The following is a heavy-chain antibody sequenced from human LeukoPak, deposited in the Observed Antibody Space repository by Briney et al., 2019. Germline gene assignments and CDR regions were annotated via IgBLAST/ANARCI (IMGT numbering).Heavy chain of an antibody. CDR3: AKVTGDYYDTSGAFDY. J-gene: IGHJ4*02. CDR1: GFIFSSYG. Sequence: GGYLRLYSAASGFIFSSYGMHWVRQAPGKGLEWVARIWHDGSNDDYTDSVKGRFTTSRDNSKNTLYLQMNSLRAEDTAIYYCAKVTGDYYDTSGAFDYWGQGTLVTVSS. V-gene: IGHV3-33*06. D-gene: IGHD3-22*01. CDR2: IWHDGSND.